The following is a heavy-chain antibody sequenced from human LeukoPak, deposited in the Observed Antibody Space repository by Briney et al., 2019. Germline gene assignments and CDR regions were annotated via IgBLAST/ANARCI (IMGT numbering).Heavy chain of an antibody. Sequence: SETLSLTCTVSGGSFRSGGYYWTWIRQPPGKGLEWIGYIYYSGSTNYNPSLKSRVTISVDTSKNQFSLKLSSVTAADTAVYYCARDGRYCSGGSCYDAFDIWGQGTMVTVSS. CDR3: ARDGRYCSGGSCYDAFDI. J-gene: IGHJ3*02. V-gene: IGHV4-61*08. CDR1: GGSFRSGGYY. CDR2: IYYSGST. D-gene: IGHD2-15*01.